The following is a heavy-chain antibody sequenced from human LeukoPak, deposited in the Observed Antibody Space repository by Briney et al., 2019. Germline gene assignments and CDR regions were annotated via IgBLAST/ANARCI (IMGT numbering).Heavy chain of an antibody. J-gene: IGHJ4*02. CDR3: AREGGGNEFFDF. D-gene: IGHD4-23*01. CDR1: GYSFNTYA. V-gene: IGHV1-18*01. CDR2: INTQTGNT. Sequence: ASVKVSCKASGYSFNTYAISWVRQAPGQGLEWVGWINTQTGNTDYAQKVLDRATMTADTSTSTAYMELRSLTSDDTAVYYCAREGGGNEFFDFWGQGTLVAVPS.